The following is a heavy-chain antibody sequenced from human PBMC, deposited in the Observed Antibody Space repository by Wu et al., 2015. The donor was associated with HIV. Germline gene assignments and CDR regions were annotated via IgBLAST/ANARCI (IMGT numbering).Heavy chain of an antibody. J-gene: IGHJ6*02. Sequence: QVHLVQSGAEVKKPGASVKVSCKASGYTFTSYDINWVRQATGQGLEWMGWMNPNSGYTGYAQKFQGRVTLTRNTSISTAYMELSSLRSEDTAVYYCAREGDILTGYTVSGGMDVWGQGTTGHRLL. CDR2: MNPNSGYT. CDR3: AREGDILTGYTVSGGMDV. V-gene: IGHV1-8*01. D-gene: IGHD3-9*01. CDR1: GYTFTSYD.